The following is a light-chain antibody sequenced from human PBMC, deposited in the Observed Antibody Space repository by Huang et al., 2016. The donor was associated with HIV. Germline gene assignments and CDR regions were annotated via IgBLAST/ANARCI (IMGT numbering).Light chain of an antibody. Sequence: EIVLTQSPATLSLSPGERATLSCRASQSSSNCLAWYQQKPGQAPRLLIYDASNRATGIPAMFSGSGSGTDFSLTISSLESEDFAVYYCQQRSRTFGGGTKVEIK. V-gene: IGKV3-11*01. CDR2: DAS. CDR3: QQRSRT. J-gene: IGKJ4*01. CDR1: QSSSNC.